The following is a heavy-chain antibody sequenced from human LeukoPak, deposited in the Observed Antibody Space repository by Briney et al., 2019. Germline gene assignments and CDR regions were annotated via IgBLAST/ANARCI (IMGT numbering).Heavy chain of an antibody. D-gene: IGHD6-13*01. J-gene: IGHJ4*02. Sequence: GGSLRLSCAASGFTFSSYSMNWVRQAPGKGLEWVSSISSSSSYIYYADSVKGRFTISRDNAKNSLYLRMNSLRAEDTAVYYCARVEQQLAPIDYWGQGTLVTVSS. CDR3: ARVEQQLAPIDY. V-gene: IGHV3-21*01. CDR2: ISSSSSYI. CDR1: GFTFSSYS.